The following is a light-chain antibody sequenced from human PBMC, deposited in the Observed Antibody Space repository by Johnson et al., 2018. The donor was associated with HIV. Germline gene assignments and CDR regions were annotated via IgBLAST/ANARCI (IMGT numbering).Light chain of an antibody. V-gene: IGLV1-51*01. CDR2: DND. Sequence: QLVLTQPPSVSAAPGQKVTISCSGSSSNIGNNYVSWYQQLPGTAPKLLIYDNDKRPSGLPDRFSGSKSGTSATLGITGLQTGDEADYYCETWDSSLSGVFGTGTKVTVL. CDR1: SSNIGNNY. J-gene: IGLJ1*01. CDR3: ETWDSSLSGV.